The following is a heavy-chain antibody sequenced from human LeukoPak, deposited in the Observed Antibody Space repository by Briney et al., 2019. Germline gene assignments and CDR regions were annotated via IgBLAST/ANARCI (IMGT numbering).Heavy chain of an antibody. D-gene: IGHD3-3*01. Sequence: PSETLSPTCTVSGGSISSSSHYWGWIRQPPGKGLEWIGSIYYSGSTYYNPSLKSRVTISVDTSKNQFSLKLSSVTAADTAVYYCARFPTGDFWSGYYQYYFDYWGQGTLVTVSS. V-gene: IGHV4-39*01. CDR3: ARFPTGDFWSGYYQYYFDY. J-gene: IGHJ4*02. CDR2: IYYSGST. CDR1: GGSISSSSHY.